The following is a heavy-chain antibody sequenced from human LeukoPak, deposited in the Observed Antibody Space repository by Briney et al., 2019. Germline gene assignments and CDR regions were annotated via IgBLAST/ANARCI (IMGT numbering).Heavy chain of an antibody. J-gene: IGHJ3*02. CDR3: ARVESYPLRNAFDI. CDR1: GGTFSGYY. V-gene: IGHV4-59*10. CDR2: IYTSGST. D-gene: IGHD1-14*01. Sequence: ASETLSLTCAVYGGTFSGYYWSWIRQPAGKGLEWIGRIYTSGSTNYNPSLKSRVTISVDTSKNQFSLKLSSVTAADTAVYYCARVESYPLRNAFDIWGQGTMVTVSS.